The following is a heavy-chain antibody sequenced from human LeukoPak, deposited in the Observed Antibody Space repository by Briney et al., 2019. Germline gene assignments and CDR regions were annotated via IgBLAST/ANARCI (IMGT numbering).Heavy chain of an antibody. CDR2: ISGSGGST. CDR3: AKDTSSGWPNWFDP. Sequence: GGSLRLSCAASGFTFSSYAMSWVRQAPGKGLEWVSAISGSGGSTYYADSVKGRFTISRDNSKNTLYLQMTSLRAEDTALYYCAKDTSSGWPNWFDPWGQGTLVTVSS. V-gene: IGHV3-23*01. CDR1: GFTFSSYA. J-gene: IGHJ5*02. D-gene: IGHD6-19*01.